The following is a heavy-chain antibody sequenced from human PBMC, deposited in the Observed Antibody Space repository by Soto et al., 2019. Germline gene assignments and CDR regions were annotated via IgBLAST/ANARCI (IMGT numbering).Heavy chain of an antibody. CDR2: ISYVGGIK. D-gene: IGHD3-22*01. V-gene: IGHV3-30-3*01. CDR1: GFSFGTYA. Sequence: GGSLRLSCAASGFSFGTYAMHWVRQAPGKGLEWVAIISYVGGIKYYADSVKGRFTISRDNSKNTLYLQMNSLRAEDTAVFYCARSYDSVGYYHFDYWGQGTLVTVSS. CDR3: ARSYDSVGYYHFDY. J-gene: IGHJ4*02.